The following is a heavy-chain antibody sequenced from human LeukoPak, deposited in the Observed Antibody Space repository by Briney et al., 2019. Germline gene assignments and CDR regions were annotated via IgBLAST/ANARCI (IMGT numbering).Heavy chain of an antibody. D-gene: IGHD2-15*01. J-gene: IGHJ4*02. CDR1: GYTFTSYG. Sequence: ASVKVSCKASGYTFTSYGISWVRQAPGQGLEWMGWISAYNGNTSYAQKLQGRVTMTTDTSTSTAYMELRRLRSDDTAVYYCARGPASGSGGSCCDYWGQGTLVTVSS. V-gene: IGHV1-18*01. CDR3: ARGPASGSGGSCCDY. CDR2: ISAYNGNT.